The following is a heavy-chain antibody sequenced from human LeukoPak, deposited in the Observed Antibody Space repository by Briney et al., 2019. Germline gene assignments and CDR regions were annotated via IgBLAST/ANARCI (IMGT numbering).Heavy chain of an antibody. CDR3: ARGAILVVVAATGPNTRSGPPVDY. Sequence: ASVKVSCKASGYTFTSYAMHWVRQAPGQRLEWMGWINAVNGNTKYSQKFQGRVTITRDTSASTAYMELSSLRSEDTAVYYCARGAILVVVAATGPNTRSGPPVDYWGQGPLVSVSS. D-gene: IGHD2-15*01. CDR2: INAVNGNT. V-gene: IGHV1-3*01. J-gene: IGHJ4*02. CDR1: GYTFTSYA.